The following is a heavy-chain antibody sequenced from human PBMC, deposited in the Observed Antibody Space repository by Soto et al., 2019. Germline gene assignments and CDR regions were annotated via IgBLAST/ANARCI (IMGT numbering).Heavy chain of an antibody. CDR1: SDPTSTHT. D-gene: IGHD1-26*01. CDR2: INHSGST. V-gene: IGHV4-34*01. Sequence: SETLSLTCTVSSDPTSTHTWGWIRQTPGKGLEWIGEINHSGSTNYNPSLKSRVTISVDTSKNQFSLKLSSVTAADTAVYYCARSRRVYSGSYPYYYGMDVWGQGTTVTVSS. J-gene: IGHJ6*02. CDR3: ARSRRVYSGSYPYYYGMDV.